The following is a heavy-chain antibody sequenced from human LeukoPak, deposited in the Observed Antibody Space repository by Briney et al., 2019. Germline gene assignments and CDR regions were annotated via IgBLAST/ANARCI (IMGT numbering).Heavy chain of an antibody. CDR1: GFTFSSYG. CDR3: ARDNYSGSRYFDH. D-gene: IGHD1-26*01. V-gene: IGHV3-23*01. CDR2: ISGSGGST. Sequence: GGSLRLSCAASGFTFSSYGMSWVRQAPGKGLEWVSAISGSGGSTYYADSVKGRFTISRDNSKNTLYLQMNSLRAEDTAIYYCARDNYSGSRYFDHWGQGTLVTVSS. J-gene: IGHJ4*02.